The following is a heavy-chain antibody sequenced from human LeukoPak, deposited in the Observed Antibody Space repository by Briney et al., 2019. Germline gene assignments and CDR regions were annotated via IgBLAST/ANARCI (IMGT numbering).Heavy chain of an antibody. J-gene: IGHJ4*02. D-gene: IGHD2-21*02. V-gene: IGHV3-7*01. Sequence: GGSLRLSCAASGFTFSSYWMSWVRLAPGKGLEWVANIKQDGSEKYYVDSVKGRFTISRDNAKNSLYLQMNSLRAEDTAVYYCARDSMTVEFDYWGQGTLVTVSS. CDR1: GFTFSSYW. CDR3: ARDSMTVEFDY. CDR2: IKQDGSEK.